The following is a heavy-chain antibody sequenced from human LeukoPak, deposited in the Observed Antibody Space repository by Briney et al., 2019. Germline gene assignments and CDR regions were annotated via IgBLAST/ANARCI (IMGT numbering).Heavy chain of an antibody. J-gene: IGHJ4*02. CDR2: IKQDGSIQ. CDR3: ATSYDSSGCD. D-gene: IGHD3-22*01. Sequence: GGSLRLSCAASGFTFSSFWMAWVRQAPGKGLEWVANIKQDGSIQYYGDSVKGRFTISRDNARNSLYLQMNSLRAEDTALYYCATSYDSSGCDWGQGTLVTVSS. CDR1: GFTFSSFW. V-gene: IGHV3-7*01.